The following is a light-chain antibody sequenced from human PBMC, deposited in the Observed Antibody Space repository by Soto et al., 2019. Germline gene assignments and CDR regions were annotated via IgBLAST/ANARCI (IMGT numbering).Light chain of an antibody. Sequence: QSVLTQSPSASGTPGQRVTISCSGSRSNIGRNFAYWYQHVPGTAPRLLIQRNNERPSGVPDRFSGSKSGTSVSLAISGLQSDDEATYYCAAWDDTLDAQVFGGGTKLTVL. CDR3: AAWDDTLDAQV. J-gene: IGLJ3*02. CDR2: RNN. V-gene: IGLV1-47*01. CDR1: RSNIGRNF.